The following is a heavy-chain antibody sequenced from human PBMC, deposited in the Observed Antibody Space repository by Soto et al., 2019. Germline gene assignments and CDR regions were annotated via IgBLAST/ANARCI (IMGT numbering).Heavy chain of an antibody. CDR2: INPNSGGT. Sequence: ASVKVSCKASGYTFTGYYMHWVRRAPGQGLEWMGWINPNSGGTNYAQKFQGWVTMTRDTSISTAYMELSRLRSDDTAVYYCARVGITMVRGAVYYFDYWGQGTLVTVSS. CDR3: ARVGITMVRGAVYYFDY. CDR1: GYTFTGYY. J-gene: IGHJ4*02. V-gene: IGHV1-2*04. D-gene: IGHD3-10*01.